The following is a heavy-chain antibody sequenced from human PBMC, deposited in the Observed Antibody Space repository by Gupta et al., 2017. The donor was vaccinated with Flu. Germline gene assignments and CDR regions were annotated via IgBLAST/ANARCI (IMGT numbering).Heavy chain of an antibody. Sequence: QVQLVESGGGVVQPGRSLRLSCAASGFTFSSYGMHWVRQAPGKGLEWVAVIWYDGSNKYYADAVKGRFTISRDNSKNTLYLQMNSLRAEDTAVYYCAREWLDKNYYYYGMDVWGQGTTVTVSS. V-gene: IGHV3-33*01. CDR2: IWYDGSNK. D-gene: IGHD6-19*01. CDR3: AREWLDKNYYYYGMDV. J-gene: IGHJ6*02. CDR1: GFTFSSYG.